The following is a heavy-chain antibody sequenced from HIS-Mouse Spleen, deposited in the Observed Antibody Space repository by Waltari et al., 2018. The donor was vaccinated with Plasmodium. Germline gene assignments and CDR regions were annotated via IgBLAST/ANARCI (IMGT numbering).Heavy chain of an antibody. V-gene: IGHV3-7*01. Sequence: EVQLVESGGGLVQPGGSLRLSCAASGFTFSSYGMSWVRQAPGKGLGWVANKKQDGSEKYYVDSVKGRFTISRDNAKNSLYLQMNSLRAEDTAVYYCASSWYWYFDLWGRGTLVTVSS. J-gene: IGHJ2*01. CDR3: ASSWYWYFDL. CDR2: KKQDGSEK. CDR1: GFTFSSYG. D-gene: IGHD6-13*01.